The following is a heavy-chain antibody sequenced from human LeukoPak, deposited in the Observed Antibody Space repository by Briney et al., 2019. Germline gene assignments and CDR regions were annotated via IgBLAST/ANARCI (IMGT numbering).Heavy chain of an antibody. Sequence: SETLSLTCTVSGGSISNDFWSWIRQPPGKGLERIGYISYSGITNYNPSLKSRVTISVDTSKNQFSLRLRSVTAADTAVYFCAGDIAAINIPGSRLDPWGQGTLVTVSS. J-gene: IGHJ5*02. CDR2: ISYSGIT. CDR3: AGDIAAINIPGSRLDP. D-gene: IGHD6-13*01. V-gene: IGHV4-59*08. CDR1: GGSISNDF.